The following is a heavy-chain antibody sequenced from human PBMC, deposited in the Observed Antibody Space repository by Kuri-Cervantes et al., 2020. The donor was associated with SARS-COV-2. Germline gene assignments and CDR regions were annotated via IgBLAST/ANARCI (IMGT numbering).Heavy chain of an antibody. J-gene: IGHJ4*02. CDR1: GFTFSGHW. CDR2: INPDGSYT. Sequence: LSLTCAASGFTFSGHWIHCVRQAPAKGLVWVSRINPDGSYTNNADSVKGRFTLSRDNAKTMLFLQMNSLRAQDTAVYYCVRDGDHWNFDYWGQGTLVTVSS. CDR3: VRDGDHWNFDY. V-gene: IGHV3-74*01. D-gene: IGHD1-1*01.